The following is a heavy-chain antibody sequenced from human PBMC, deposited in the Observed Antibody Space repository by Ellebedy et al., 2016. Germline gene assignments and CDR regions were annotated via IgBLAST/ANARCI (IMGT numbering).Heavy chain of an antibody. Sequence: SETLSLXCTVSRASLTEYYWSWIRQPPGKGLEWLGYIFYSGFTIYNPSLKSRVAISIDTSKHQFSLKLSSVTAADTAVYYCARESLVGGDYYPDIWGQGTTVAVSS. D-gene: IGHD4-17*01. CDR2: IFYSGFT. CDR1: RASLTEYY. J-gene: IGHJ3*02. V-gene: IGHV4-59*01. CDR3: ARESLVGGDYYPDI.